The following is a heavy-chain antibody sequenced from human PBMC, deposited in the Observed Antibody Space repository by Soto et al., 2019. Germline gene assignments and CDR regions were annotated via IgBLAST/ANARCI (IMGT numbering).Heavy chain of an antibody. V-gene: IGHV3-74*01. J-gene: IGHJ4*02. CDR1: GFTLSSRW. CDR3: ARDQDTFGQAVFDS. D-gene: IGHD3-16*01. CDR2: IKTDGSST. Sequence: EVQLVESGGGLVQPWGSLRLSCAASGFTLSSRWMHWVRQVPGKGLVWVSRIKTDGSSTSYAYSVKGRFTISRDNAKNTLYLQMNSLRAEDTAMYYCARDQDTFGQAVFDSWGQGTLVTVSS.